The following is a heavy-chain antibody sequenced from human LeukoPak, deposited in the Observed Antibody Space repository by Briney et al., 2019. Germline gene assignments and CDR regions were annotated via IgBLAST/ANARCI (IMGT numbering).Heavy chain of an antibody. CDR1: GFTFSSYA. CDR3: ARVSGSPGHYYYGMDV. CDR2: ISGSGGNS. D-gene: IGHD1-26*01. J-gene: IGHJ6*02. V-gene: IGHV3-21*04. Sequence: GGSLRLSCAASGFTFSSYAMNWVRQSPVKGLEWVSGISGSGGNSFYADSVRGRFTISRDNAKKSLYLQMNSLRAEDTAVYYCARVSGSPGHYYYGMDVWGQGTTVTVSS.